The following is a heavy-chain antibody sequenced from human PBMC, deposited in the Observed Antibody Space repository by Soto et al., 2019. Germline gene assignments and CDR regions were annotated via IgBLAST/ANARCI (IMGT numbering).Heavy chain of an antibody. D-gene: IGHD6-13*01. V-gene: IGHV4-34*01. CDR1: GGSFSGYY. Sequence: SETLSLTCAVYGGSFSGYYWSWIRQPPGKGLEWIGEINHSGSTNYNPSLKSRVTISVDTSKNQFSLKLSSVTAADTAVYYCARYRRYSSSWYDYWGQGTLVTVSS. J-gene: IGHJ4*02. CDR3: ARYRRYSSSWYDY. CDR2: INHSGST.